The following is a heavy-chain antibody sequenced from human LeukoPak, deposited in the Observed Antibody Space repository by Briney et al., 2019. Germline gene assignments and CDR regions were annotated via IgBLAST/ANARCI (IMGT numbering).Heavy chain of an antibody. J-gene: IGHJ3*02. CDR1: GYTFTSYG. D-gene: IGHD3-9*01. CDR3: ARDTVLRYFDWLPRPKNDAFDI. V-gene: IGHV1-18*01. Sequence: ASVKVSCKASGYTFTSYGISWVRQAPGQGLEWMGWISAYNGNTNYAQKLQGRVTMTTDTSTSTAYMELRSLRSDDTAVYYCARDTVLRYFDWLPRPKNDAFDIWGQGTMVTVSS. CDR2: ISAYNGNT.